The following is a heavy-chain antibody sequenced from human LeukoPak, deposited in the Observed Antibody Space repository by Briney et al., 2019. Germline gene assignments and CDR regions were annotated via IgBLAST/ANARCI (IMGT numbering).Heavy chain of an antibody. CDR2: INHSGST. V-gene: IGHV4-34*01. D-gene: IGHD6-19*01. CDR3: ARRRRASGWKAFDI. J-gene: IGHJ3*02. Sequence: PSETLSLTCAVYGGSFSGYYWSWIRQPPGKGLEWIGEINHSGSTNYNPSLKSRVTISVDTSKNQFSLKLSSVTAADTAVYYCARRRRASGWKAFDIWGQGTMVTVSS. CDR1: GGSFSGYY.